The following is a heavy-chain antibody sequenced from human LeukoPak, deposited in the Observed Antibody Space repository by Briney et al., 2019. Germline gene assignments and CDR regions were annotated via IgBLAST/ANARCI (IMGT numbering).Heavy chain of an antibody. D-gene: IGHD4-17*01. V-gene: IGHV4-34*01. CDR1: GGSFSGYY. CDR2: INHSGST. CDR3: ARVAHDYGDYARPYYFDY. J-gene: IGHJ4*02. Sequence: SETLSLTCAVYGGSFSGYYWSWIRQPPGKGLEWIGEINHSGSTNYNPSLKSRVTISADTSKNQFSLKLSSVTAADTAVYYCARVAHDYGDYARPYYFDYWGQGTLVTVSS.